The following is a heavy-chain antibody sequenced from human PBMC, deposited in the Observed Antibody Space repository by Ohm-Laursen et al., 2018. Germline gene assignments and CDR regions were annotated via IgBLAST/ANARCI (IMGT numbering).Heavy chain of an antibody. CDR1: GVSVSSGRYF. CDR3: ARIFYGDSDYFDY. V-gene: IGHV4-61*01. J-gene: IGHJ4*02. CDR2: IYYSGST. Sequence: TLSLTCAVSGVSVSSGRYFWSWIQQPPGKGLEWIVHIYYSGSTNYNPSLKRRVAISVDTSKNQFSLRLTSVTAADTAVYYCARIFYGDSDYFDYWGQGTLVTVSS. D-gene: IGHD4-17*01.